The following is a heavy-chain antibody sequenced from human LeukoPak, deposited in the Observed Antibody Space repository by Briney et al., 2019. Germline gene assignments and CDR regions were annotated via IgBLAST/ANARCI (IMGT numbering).Heavy chain of an antibody. CDR3: ARGFVGANARFDY. D-gene: IGHD1-26*01. Sequence: GASVKVSCKASGYTFTSYDINWGRQATGQGLEWMGWMNPNSGNTVYAQKFQGRVTITRNTSISTAYMELSSLRSEDTAVYYCARGFVGANARFDYWGQGTLVTVSS. V-gene: IGHV1-8*03. J-gene: IGHJ4*02. CDR1: GYTFTSYD. CDR2: MNPNSGNT.